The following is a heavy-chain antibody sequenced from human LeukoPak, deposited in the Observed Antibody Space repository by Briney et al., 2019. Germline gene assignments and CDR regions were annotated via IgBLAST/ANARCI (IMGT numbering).Heavy chain of an antibody. J-gene: IGHJ4*02. V-gene: IGHV3-74*01. CDR3: AKDDYNRH. D-gene: IGHD5-24*01. CDR1: GFTFSSYW. CDR2: IRSDGSST. Sequence: TGGSLRLSCAASGFTFSSYWMHWVRQVPGKGLVWVTRIRSDGSSTSYADSVKGRFTISRDNAKNTLYLQMSSLRVDDTAVYYCAKDDYNRHWGQGTLVTVSS.